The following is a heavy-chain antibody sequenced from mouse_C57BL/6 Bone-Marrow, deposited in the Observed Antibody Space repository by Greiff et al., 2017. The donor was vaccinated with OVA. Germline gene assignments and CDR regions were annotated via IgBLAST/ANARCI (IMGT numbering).Heavy chain of an antibody. J-gene: IGHJ4*01. Sequence: EVQVVESGGGLVQPGGSLKLSCAASGFTFSDYYMYWVRQTPEKRLEWVAYISTGGGSPYSPDTVQGRFTISRDNAKNTLYLQMSRLKSEDTAMYYCARHGETGPMDYGGQGTSVTVSS. CDR3: ARHGETGPMDY. CDR1: GFTFSDYY. V-gene: IGHV5-12*01. D-gene: IGHD4-1*01. CDR2: ISTGGGSP.